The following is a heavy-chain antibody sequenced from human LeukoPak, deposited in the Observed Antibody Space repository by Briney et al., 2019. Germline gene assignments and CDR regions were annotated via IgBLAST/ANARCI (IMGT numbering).Heavy chain of an antibody. CDR3: ARDVVGPAAKENGY. J-gene: IGHJ4*02. Sequence: GGSLRLSCAASGFTFSSYAMSWVRQAPGKGLEWVSAISGSGGSTYYADSVKGRFTISRDNSKNTLYLQMNSLRAEDTAVYYCARDVVGPAAKENGYWGQGTLVTVSS. V-gene: IGHV3-23*01. D-gene: IGHD2-2*01. CDR2: ISGSGGST. CDR1: GFTFSSYA.